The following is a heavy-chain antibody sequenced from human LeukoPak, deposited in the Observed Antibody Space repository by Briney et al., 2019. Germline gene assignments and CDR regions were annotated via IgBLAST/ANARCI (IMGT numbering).Heavy chain of an antibody. J-gene: IGHJ5*02. CDR2: INHSGST. CDR1: GGSFSGYY. D-gene: IGHD2-15*01. V-gene: IGHV4-34*01. Sequence: PSETLSLTCAVYGGSFSGYYWSWIRQPPGKGLEWIGEINHSGSTNYNPSLKSRVTISVDTSKNQFSLKLSSVTAADTAVYYCARGKIVVVVAATFNWFDPWGQGTLVTVSS. CDR3: ARGKIVVVVAATFNWFDP.